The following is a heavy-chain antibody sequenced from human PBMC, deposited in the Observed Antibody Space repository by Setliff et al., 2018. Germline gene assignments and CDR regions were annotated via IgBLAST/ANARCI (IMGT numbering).Heavy chain of an antibody. V-gene: IGHV3-30*02. CDR3: ARALPSIHIES. J-gene: IGHJ4*02. D-gene: IGHD6-6*01. CDR1: GFRFSDYG. Sequence: RGSLRLSCAGSGFRFSDYGMHWVRQTPGKGLEWVAFIRYDGSDKDYVDSVKARFTISRDNSKDTLYLQMNSLRSEDTAVYYCARALPSIHIESWGQGTPVTVS. CDR2: IRYDGSDK.